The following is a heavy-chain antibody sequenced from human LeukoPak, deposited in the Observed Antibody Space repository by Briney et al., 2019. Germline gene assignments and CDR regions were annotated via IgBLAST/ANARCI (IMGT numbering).Heavy chain of an antibody. CDR2: IYYSGST. V-gene: IGHV4-59*01. CDR1: GGSISSYY. J-gene: IGHJ4*02. Sequence: SETLSLTCTVSGGSISSYYWSWIRQPPGKGLEWIGYIYYSGSTNYNPSLKSRVTISVDTSKNQFSLKLSSVTAADTAVYYCARGGYSSGWYNYFDYWGQGTLVTVSS. D-gene: IGHD6-19*01. CDR3: ARGGYSSGWYNYFDY.